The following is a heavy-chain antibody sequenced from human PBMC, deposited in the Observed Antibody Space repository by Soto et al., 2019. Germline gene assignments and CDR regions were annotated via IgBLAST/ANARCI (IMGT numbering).Heavy chain of an antibody. D-gene: IGHD2-21*02. V-gene: IGHV1-46*01. CDR1: GYTFTSYY. J-gene: IGHJ6*02. Sequence: GASVKVSCKASGYTFTSYYMHWVRQAPGQGLEWMGIINPSGGSTSYAQKFQGRVTMTRDTSTSTVYMELSSLRSEDTAVYYCARDFLLVTEYYYYGMDVWGQGTTVTVSS. CDR2: INPSGGST. CDR3: ARDFLLVTEYYYYGMDV.